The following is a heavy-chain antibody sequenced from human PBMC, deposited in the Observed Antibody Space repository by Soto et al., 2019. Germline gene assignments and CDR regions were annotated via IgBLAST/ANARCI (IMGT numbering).Heavy chain of an antibody. CDR1: GGSFSPNY. Sequence: SETLSLTCTVSGGSFSPNYWSWIRQPPGKGLEWVGYIYYGGITNYNPSLRSRVSMSVDKSNNEFSLSLTSVTAADTAVYYCATLPPRIVVVFTEMPTWGQGILVTVSS. D-gene: IGHD2-21*01. J-gene: IGHJ5*02. CDR3: ATLPPRIVVVFTEMPT. V-gene: IGHV4-59*12. CDR2: IYYGGIT.